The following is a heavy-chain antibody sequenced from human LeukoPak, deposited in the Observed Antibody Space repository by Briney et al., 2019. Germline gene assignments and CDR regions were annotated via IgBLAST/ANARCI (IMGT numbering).Heavy chain of an antibody. D-gene: IGHD3-22*01. CDR1: GFTFSSYG. V-gene: IGHV3-30*02. Sequence: GGSLRLSCAASGFTFSSYGMHWVRQAPGKGLEWVAFIRYDGSNKYYADSVKGRFTISRDNSKNTLYLQMNSLRAEDTAVYYCAKSVASSSGSFDYWGQGTLVTVSS. J-gene: IGHJ4*02. CDR2: IRYDGSNK. CDR3: AKSVASSSGSFDY.